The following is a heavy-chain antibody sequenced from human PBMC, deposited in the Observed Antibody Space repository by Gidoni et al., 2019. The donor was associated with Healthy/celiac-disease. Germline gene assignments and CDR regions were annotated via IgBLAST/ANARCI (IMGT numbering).Heavy chain of an antibody. CDR2: IYYSGST. J-gene: IGHJ5*02. D-gene: IGHD6-19*01. CDR3: ARPSIAVGWFDP. V-gene: IGHV4-39*01. Sequence: QLQLQESGPGLVKPSETLSLTCTVSGGSISSSSYDWGWIRQPPGKGREWIGSIYYSGSTYYNPSLKSRVTISVDTSKNQFSLKLSSVTAADTAVYYCARPSIAVGWFDPWGQGTLVTVSS. CDR1: GGSISSSSYD.